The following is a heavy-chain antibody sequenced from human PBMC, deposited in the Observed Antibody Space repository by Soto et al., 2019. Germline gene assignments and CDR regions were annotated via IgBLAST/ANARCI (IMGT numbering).Heavy chain of an antibody. J-gene: IGHJ4*02. V-gene: IGHV1-18*01. CDR1: GYTFTSYG. D-gene: IGHD3-3*01. CDR3: AINDFWSGYLLY. Sequence: QVQLVQSGAEVKKPGASVKVSCKASGYTFTSYGISWVRQAPGQGLEWMGWISAYNGNTNYAQKLQGRVTMTTDTSRSTAYMEQRSLRYDDTAVYYCAINDFWSGYLLYWGQGTLVTVSS. CDR2: ISAYNGNT.